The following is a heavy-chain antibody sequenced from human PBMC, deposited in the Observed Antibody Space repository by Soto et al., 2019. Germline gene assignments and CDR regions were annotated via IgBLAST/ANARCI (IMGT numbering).Heavy chain of an antibody. CDR2: INHSGST. V-gene: IGHV4-34*01. J-gene: IGHJ3*02. Sequence: PSETLSLTCAVYGGSFSGYYWSWIRQPPRKGLEWIGEINHSGSTNYNPSLKGRVTISVDTSKNQFSLKLSSVTAADTAVYYCARGPLLLRYFDWLLCPAAFDIWGQGTMVTVSS. CDR3: ARGPLLLRYFDWLLCPAAFDI. D-gene: IGHD3-9*01. CDR1: GGSFSGYY.